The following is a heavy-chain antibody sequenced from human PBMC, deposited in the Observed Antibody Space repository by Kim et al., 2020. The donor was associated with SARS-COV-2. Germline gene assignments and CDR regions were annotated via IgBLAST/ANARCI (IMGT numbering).Heavy chain of an antibody. CDR2: ISYDGSNK. V-gene: IGHV3-30*18. CDR1: GFTFSSYV. CDR3: AKDKRWYYYGSGSYYIH. J-gene: IGHJ4*02. D-gene: IGHD3-10*01. Sequence: GGSLRLSCAASGFTFSSYVMHGVRQAPGKGLEWGAVISYDGSNKYYADSVKGRFTISRDNSKNTLYLQMNSLRAEDTAVYYCAKDKRWYYYGSGSYYIHWGQGTLVTVSS.